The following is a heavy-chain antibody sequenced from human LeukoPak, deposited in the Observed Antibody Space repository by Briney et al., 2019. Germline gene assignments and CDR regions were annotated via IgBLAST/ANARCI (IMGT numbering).Heavy chain of an antibody. V-gene: IGHV3-7*03. CDR2: IKQDGSEK. CDR1: EFTSMTSW. Sequence: GGSLRLSCVASEFTSMTSWMSWVRQAPGKGLEWVANIKQDGSEKYYVDSVKGRFTISRDNAKNSLFLEMNSLRVEDTAVYYCAKGGRQQLVPFDYWGQGTLVTVSS. CDR3: AKGGRQQLVPFDY. D-gene: IGHD6-13*01. J-gene: IGHJ4*02.